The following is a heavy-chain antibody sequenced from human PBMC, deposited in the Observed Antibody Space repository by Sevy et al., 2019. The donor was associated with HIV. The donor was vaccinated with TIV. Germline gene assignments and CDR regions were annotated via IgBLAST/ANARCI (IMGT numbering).Heavy chain of an antibody. CDR3: ARNNSGHSFDF. J-gene: IGHJ4*01. Sequence: SETLSLTCSVSDGSMTNNNYYWAWIRRPPGKGLEWIGSVHYGGSTHYNPSFWGRVSISVDTSKRVVSLDLSSVTSADTAVYFCARNNSGHSFDFWGHGILVTLSS. V-gene: IGHV4-39*01. CDR2: VHYGGST. D-gene: IGHD6-19*01. CDR1: DGSMTNNNYY.